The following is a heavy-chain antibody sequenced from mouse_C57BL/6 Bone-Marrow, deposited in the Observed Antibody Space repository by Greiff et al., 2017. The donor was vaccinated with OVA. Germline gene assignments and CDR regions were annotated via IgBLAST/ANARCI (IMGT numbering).Heavy chain of an antibody. J-gene: IGHJ3*01. CDR1: GFTFSSYG. V-gene: IGHV5-6*01. CDR2: ISSGGSYT. Sequence: DVQLVESGGDLVKPGGSLKLSCAASGFTFSSYGMSWVRQTPDKRLEWVATISSGGSYTYYPDSVKGRFTISRDNAKNTLYLQMSSLKSEDTAMYYCARHPGYGFAYWGQGTLVTVSA. D-gene: IGHD2-2*01. CDR3: ARHPGYGFAY.